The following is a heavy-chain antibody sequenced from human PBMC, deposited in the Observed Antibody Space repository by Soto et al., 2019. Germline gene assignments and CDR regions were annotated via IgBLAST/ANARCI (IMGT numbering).Heavy chain of an antibody. CDR3: TRRDQRTILYYYGMDV. J-gene: IGHJ6*02. V-gene: IGHV3-73*01. CDR2: IRSKANSYAT. D-gene: IGHD1-1*01. Sequence: PGGSLRLSCAASGFTFSGSAMHWVRQASGKGLEWVGRIRSKANSYATAYAASVKGRFTISRDDSKNTAYLQMNSLKTEDTAVYYCTRRDQRTILYYYGMDVWGQGTTVTVSS. CDR1: GFTFSGSA.